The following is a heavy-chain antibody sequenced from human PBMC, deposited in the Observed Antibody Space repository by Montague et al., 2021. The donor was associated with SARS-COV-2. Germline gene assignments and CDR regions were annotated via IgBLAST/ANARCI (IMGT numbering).Heavy chain of an antibody. V-gene: IGHV4-59*08. J-gene: IGHJ6*02. CDR3: ARNAYNHYGLDV. Sequence: SETLSLTCSVSGGSLSTYYWSWIRQPPGKGLEWIGYIDDSGTTRXXPSLRSRATISLDLSKSQFSLDLNSVTAADTAVYYCARNAYNHYGLDVWGQGTTVTVSS. CDR2: IDDSGTT. CDR1: GGSLSTYY.